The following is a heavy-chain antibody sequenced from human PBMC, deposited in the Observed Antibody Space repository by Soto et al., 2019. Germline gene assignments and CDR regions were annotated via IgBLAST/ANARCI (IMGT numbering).Heavy chain of an antibody. V-gene: IGHV1-58*02. CDR1: GSGFISSG. Sequence: SVKVSCKASGSGFISSGIQCVRQSHGQRLEWIGWIVVASGQTNYAQNFRGRVAITRDTSTATAYIELTGLTSEDTAVYFCSADRPDIGVGWWVWGQGTTVTVYS. J-gene: IGHJ6*02. CDR3: SADRPDIGVGWWV. D-gene: IGHD2-15*01. CDR2: IVVASGQT.